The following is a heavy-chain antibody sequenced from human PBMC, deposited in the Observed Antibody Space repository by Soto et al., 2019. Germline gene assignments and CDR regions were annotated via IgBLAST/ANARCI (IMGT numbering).Heavy chain of an antibody. D-gene: IGHD5-12*01. CDR1: GGTFSSYA. CDR3: ARDSEEMATISRYFDL. V-gene: IGHV1-69*01. Sequence: QVQLVQSGAEVKKPGSSVKVSCKASGGTFSSYAISWVRQAPGQGLEWMGGIIPIFGTANYAQKFQGRVTITADESTSTAYMGLSSLRSEDTAVYYCARDSEEMATISRYFDLWGRGTLVTVSS. CDR2: IIPIFGTA. J-gene: IGHJ2*01.